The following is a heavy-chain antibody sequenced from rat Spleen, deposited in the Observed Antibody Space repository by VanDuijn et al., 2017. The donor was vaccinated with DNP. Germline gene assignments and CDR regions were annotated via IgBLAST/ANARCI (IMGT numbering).Heavy chain of an antibody. V-gene: IGHV5-7*01. CDR1: GFTFSDYN. Sequence: EVQLVESGGGLVQPGRSLKLSCAASGFTFSDYNMAWVRQAPKKGLEWVATISYDGSSTYYRDSVKGRFTISRDNAKSTLYLQMDSLRSEDTATYYCARHDHFDYWGQGVMVTVSS. CDR2: ISYDGSST. J-gene: IGHJ2*01. CDR3: ARHDHFDY.